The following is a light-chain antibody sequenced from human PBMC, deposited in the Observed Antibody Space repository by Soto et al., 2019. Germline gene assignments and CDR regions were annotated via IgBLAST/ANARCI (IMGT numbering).Light chain of an antibody. CDR3: QQFDDLPLT. Sequence: DIPMTQSPSSRSASVGDRVTITCQASHDIKKYLNWYQQKAHKVPKLLIHDASTLASGVPSRFTGGGSGTDFTLTINNLQPEDVATYYCQQFDDLPLTFGGGTKVDI. J-gene: IGKJ4*01. V-gene: IGKV1-33*01. CDR1: HDIKKY. CDR2: DAS.